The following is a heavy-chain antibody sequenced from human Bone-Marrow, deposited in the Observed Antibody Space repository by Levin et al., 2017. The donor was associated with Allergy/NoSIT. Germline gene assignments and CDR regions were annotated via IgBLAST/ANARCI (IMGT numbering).Heavy chain of an antibody. J-gene: IGHJ4*02. Sequence: KISCKASGFTFTSSAVQWVRQARGQRLEWIGWIVVGSGNTNYAQKFQERVTITRDMSTSTAYMELSSLRSEDTAVYYCAALPYYSSGGFDYFDYWGQGTLVTVSS. D-gene: IGHD6-19*01. CDR3: AALPYYSSGGFDYFDY. CDR2: IVVGSGNT. CDR1: GFTFTSSA. V-gene: IGHV1-58*01.